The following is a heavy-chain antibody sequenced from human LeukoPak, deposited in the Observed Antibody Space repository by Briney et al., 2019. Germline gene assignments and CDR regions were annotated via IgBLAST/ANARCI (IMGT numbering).Heavy chain of an antibody. D-gene: IGHD1-26*01. CDR2: IHYSGST. Sequence: PSETLSLTCTVSGGSFSSYYWGWIRQPPGKGLEWIGYIHYSGSTNHNPSLKSRVTISVDTSKKQFSLKLSSVTAADTAVYYCARSQLRVGATAFDYWGQGTLVTVSS. CDR1: GGSFSSYY. V-gene: IGHV4-59*01. CDR3: ARSQLRVGATAFDY. J-gene: IGHJ4*02.